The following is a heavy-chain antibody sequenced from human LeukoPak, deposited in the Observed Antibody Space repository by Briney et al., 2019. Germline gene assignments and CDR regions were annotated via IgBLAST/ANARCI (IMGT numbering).Heavy chain of an antibody. CDR3: TRTKDGYFQN. CDR1: GDSVSSNSAA. V-gene: IGHV6-1*01. CDR2: TFYRSKWYI. Sequence: SQTLSLTCAISGDSVSSNSAAWSWIRQSPSRGLEWLGRTFYRSKWYIDYAESVKSRISINPDTSKNQFSLQLNSVTPEDTAVYYCTRTKDGYFQNWGQGTLVSVSS. J-gene: IGHJ1*01.